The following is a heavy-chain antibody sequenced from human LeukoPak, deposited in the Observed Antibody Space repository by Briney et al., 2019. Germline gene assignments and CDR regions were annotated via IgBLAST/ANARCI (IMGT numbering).Heavy chain of an antibody. Sequence: PGGSLRLSCAASGLSFSSFAMSWVRQGPARGLEWVSSIRGNGETFYADSVKGRFTLFSDSSRNTAYFQLNSLRAEDTAVYYCATQIEYDFWSGYYGYWGQGTLVTVSS. CDR1: GLSFSSFA. D-gene: IGHD3-3*01. V-gene: IGHV3-23*01. J-gene: IGHJ4*02. CDR2: IRGNGET. CDR3: ATQIEYDFWSGYYGY.